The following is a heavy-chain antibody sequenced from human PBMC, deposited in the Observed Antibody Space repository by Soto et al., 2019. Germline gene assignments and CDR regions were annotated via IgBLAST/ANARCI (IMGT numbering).Heavy chain of an antibody. CDR3: AKIFSAYDYFDY. CDR1: GFTFSNYA. D-gene: IGHD5-12*01. CDR2: IDGRSDKI. Sequence: GGSLRLSCAASGFTFSNYAMSWVRQAPGKGLEWVSSIDGRSDKIYYADSVKGRFTISRDNSKNTLYLQMNSLRAEDTALFYCAKIFSAYDYFDYWGQGTPVTVSS. V-gene: IGHV3-23*01. J-gene: IGHJ4*02.